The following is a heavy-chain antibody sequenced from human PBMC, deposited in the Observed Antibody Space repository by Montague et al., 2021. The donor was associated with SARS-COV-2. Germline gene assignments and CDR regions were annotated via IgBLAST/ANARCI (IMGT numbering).Heavy chain of an antibody. Sequence: SETLSLTCAVYGGSFSGYYWSWIRQPPGKGLEWIGEIFHSGSTNYNPSLKSRVTMSVDKSKNDFSLKLSPVTAADTAMYYCARRITMVRGVTKRNNWFDPWGRGILVTVSS. CDR3: ARRITMVRGVTKRNNWFDP. V-gene: IGHV4-34*12. CDR1: GGSFSGYY. CDR2: IFHSGST. J-gene: IGHJ5*02. D-gene: IGHD3-10*01.